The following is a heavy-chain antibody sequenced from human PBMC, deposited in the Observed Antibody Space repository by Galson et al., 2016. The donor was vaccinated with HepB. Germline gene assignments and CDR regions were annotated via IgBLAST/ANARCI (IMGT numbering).Heavy chain of an antibody. D-gene: IGHD3-16*01. CDR1: GVAFNRYW. V-gene: IGHV3-7*03. CDR2: IKPDGSES. Sequence: SLRLSCAASGVAFNRYWMKWVRQAPGKGLEWVASIKPDGSESFYVDSVKGRFTMSRDNSKNSLYLQVNGLRVEDTAVYYCVRDDGAFWGQGSLVTVSS. J-gene: IGHJ4*02. CDR3: VRDDGAF.